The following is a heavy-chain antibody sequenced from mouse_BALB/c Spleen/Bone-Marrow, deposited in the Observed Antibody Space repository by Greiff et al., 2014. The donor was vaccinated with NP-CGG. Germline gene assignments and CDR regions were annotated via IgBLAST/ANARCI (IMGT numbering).Heavy chain of an antibody. D-gene: IGHD2-4*01. Sequence: EVKLVESGPQLVKPGASMKISCKASGYSFSGYTMNWVKQSHGKNLEWIGLINPYNGDTNYNQKFKGKATLTVDKSSSTAYMGLLSLTSEDSAVYYCARLDYDYPWFAYWGQGTLVTVSA. J-gene: IGHJ3*01. CDR3: ARLDYDYPWFAY. CDR1: GYSFSGYT. V-gene: IGHV1-37*01. CDR2: INPYNGDT.